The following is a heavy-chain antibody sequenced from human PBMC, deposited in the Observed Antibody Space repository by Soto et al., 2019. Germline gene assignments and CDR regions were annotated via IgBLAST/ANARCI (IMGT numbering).Heavy chain of an antibody. D-gene: IGHD2-15*01. CDR1: GGSISSGNYY. V-gene: IGHV4-30-4*01. J-gene: IGHJ4*02. CDR3: ATMGTPATGLYFFDY. CDR2: ISYSGST. Sequence: SETLSLTCTVSGGSISSGNYYWSWIRQPPGKGLEWIGFISYSGSTYYSTSLKSRVTISVDTSKSQFSPNLSFVTAVDTAVYYCATMGTPATGLYFFDYWGQGSLVTVSS.